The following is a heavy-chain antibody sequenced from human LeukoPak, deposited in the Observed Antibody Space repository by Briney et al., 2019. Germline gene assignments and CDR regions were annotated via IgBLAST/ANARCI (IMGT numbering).Heavy chain of an antibody. CDR2: ISYDGSNK. D-gene: IGHD4/OR15-4a*01. CDR3: ASLTHGRD. Sequence: TGGSLRLSCAASGFTFSSYAMHWVRQAPGKGLEWVAVISYDGSNKYYADSVKGRFTISRDNSKNTLYLQMNSLRAEDTAVYYCASLTHGRDWGQGTLVTVSS. V-gene: IGHV3-30-3*01. CDR1: GFTFSSYA. J-gene: IGHJ4*02.